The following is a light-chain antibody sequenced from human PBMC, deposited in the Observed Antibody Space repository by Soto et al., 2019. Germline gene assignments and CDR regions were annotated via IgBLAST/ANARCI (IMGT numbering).Light chain of an antibody. CDR3: SSYTSSGTLGVV. Sequence: QSALTQPASVSGSPGQSITISCTGTSSDVGGYNYVSWYQQHPGKAPKLMIYDVSNRPSGVSNRFSGSKSGNTASLTISGLQAEDEGDYYCSSYTSSGTLGVVFGGGTKLT. CDR2: DVS. CDR1: SSDVGGYNY. J-gene: IGLJ2*01. V-gene: IGLV2-14*01.